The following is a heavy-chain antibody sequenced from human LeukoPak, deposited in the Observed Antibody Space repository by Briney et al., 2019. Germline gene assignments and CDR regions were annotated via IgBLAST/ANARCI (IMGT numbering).Heavy chain of an antibody. CDR2: FDPEDGET. J-gene: IGHJ5*02. D-gene: IGHD3-22*01. CDR1: GYTLTELS. V-gene: IGHV1-24*01. Sequence: GASVKVSCKVSGYTLTELSMHWVRQAPGKGLEWMGGFDPEDGETIYAQKFQGRVTMTEDTSTDTAYMELSSLRSEDTAVYYCATLVTMIVEVQRVGGFDPSGQGTLVTVYS. CDR3: ATLVTMIVEVQRVGGFDP.